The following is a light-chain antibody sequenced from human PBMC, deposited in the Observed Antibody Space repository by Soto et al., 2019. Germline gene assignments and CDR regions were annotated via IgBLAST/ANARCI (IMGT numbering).Light chain of an antibody. Sequence: EIVMTQSPATLSVSPGERATLSCRASQSVGRNLAWYQQKPGQAPRLLIYGASTRATGIPARFSGSGSGTEFTLTISGLQSEDFAIYSCQQYNHWPPLTCGGGTKVEIK. CDR1: QSVGRN. J-gene: IGKJ4*01. CDR3: QQYNHWPPLT. CDR2: GAS. V-gene: IGKV3-15*01.